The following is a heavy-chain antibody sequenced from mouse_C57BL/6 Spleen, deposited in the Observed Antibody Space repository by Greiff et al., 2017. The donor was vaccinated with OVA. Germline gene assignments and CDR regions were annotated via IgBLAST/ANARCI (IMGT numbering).Heavy chain of an antibody. J-gene: IGHJ1*03. CDR1: GYTFTDYY. CDR3: ARRYYGSSRYWYFDV. CDR2: IFPGSGST. D-gene: IGHD1-1*01. V-gene: IGHV1-75*01. Sequence: QVQLQQSGPELVKPGASVKISCKASGYTFTDYYINWVKQRPGQGLEWIGWIFPGSGSTYYNEKFKGKATLTIDKSSSTAYMLLSSLTSEDSAVYFCARRYYGSSRYWYFDVWGTGTTVTVSS.